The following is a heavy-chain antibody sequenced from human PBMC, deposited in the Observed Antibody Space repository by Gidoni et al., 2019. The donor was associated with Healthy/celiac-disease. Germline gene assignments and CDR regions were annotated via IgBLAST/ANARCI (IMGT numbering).Heavy chain of an antibody. Sequence: QVQLVQSAAEVKTPGSSVKVSCKASGGTFSSYAISWVRQAPGQGLEWMGRIIPSLGIANYAQKFQGRVTITADKSTSTAYMELSSLRSEDTAVYYCARDSSTTFDYWGQGTLVTVSS. CDR1: GGTFSSYA. J-gene: IGHJ4*02. CDR2: IIPSLGIA. V-gene: IGHV1-69*09. CDR3: ARDSSTTFDY. D-gene: IGHD2-2*01.